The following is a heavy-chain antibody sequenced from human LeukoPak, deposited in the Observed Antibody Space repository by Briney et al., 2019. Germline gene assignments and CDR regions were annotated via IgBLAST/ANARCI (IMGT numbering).Heavy chain of an antibody. J-gene: IGHJ4*02. V-gene: IGHV3-74*01. CDR3: TRDTFGARDS. CDR2: INEDGSST. CDR1: GYTVSTYW. D-gene: IGHD3-10*01. Sequence: PGGSLRLSCAASGYTVSTYWMHWVRQGPGKWLVWVSRINEDGSSTSYAESVRGRCTLSRDNAKNTLYLRTNSLRAEDAAVDYCTRDTFGARDSWGQGTLVTVSS.